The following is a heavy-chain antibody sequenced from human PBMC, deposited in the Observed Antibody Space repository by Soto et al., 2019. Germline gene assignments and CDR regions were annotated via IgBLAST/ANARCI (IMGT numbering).Heavy chain of an antibody. CDR1: GGSISSSNW. J-gene: IGHJ5*02. Sequence: PSETLSLTCAVSGGSISSSNWWSWVRQPPGKGLEWIGEIYHSGSTNYNPSLKSRVTISVDKSKNQFSLKLSSVTAADTAVYYCARVWTTVTNWFDPWGHGTLVTVSS. CDR3: ARVWTTVTNWFDP. CDR2: IYHSGST. D-gene: IGHD4-17*01. V-gene: IGHV4-4*02.